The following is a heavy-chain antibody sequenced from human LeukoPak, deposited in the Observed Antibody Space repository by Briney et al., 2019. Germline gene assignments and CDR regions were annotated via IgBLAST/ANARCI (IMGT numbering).Heavy chain of an antibody. CDR2: ISVYNGNT. Sequence: ASVKVSCKASGGTFSSYAISWVRQAPGQGLEWMGWISVYNGNTNYAQKLQGRVTMTTDTSTSTAYMELRSLRSDDTAVYYCARDLSSSCDYWGQGTLVTVSS. V-gene: IGHV1-18*01. D-gene: IGHD6-13*01. J-gene: IGHJ4*02. CDR3: ARDLSSSCDY. CDR1: GGTFSSYA.